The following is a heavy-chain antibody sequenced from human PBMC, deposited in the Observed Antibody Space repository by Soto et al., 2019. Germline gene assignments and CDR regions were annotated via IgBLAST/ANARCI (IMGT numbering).Heavy chain of an antibody. D-gene: IGHD3-10*01. CDR3: AKDRTSVRGVTSPYYYCGMDV. CDR2: ISGSGGST. Sequence: PGGSLRLSCAASGFTFSSYAMSWVRQAPGKGLEWVSAISGSGGSTYYADSVKGRFTISRDNSKNTLYLQMNSLRAEDTAVYYCAKDRTSVRGVTSPYYYCGMDVWGQGTTVTVSS. J-gene: IGHJ6*02. V-gene: IGHV3-23*01. CDR1: GFTFSSYA.